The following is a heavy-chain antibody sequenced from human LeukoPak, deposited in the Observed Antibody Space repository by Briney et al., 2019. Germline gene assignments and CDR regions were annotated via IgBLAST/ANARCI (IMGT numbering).Heavy chain of an antibody. Sequence: PSETLSFICTVSGGSISSYYWSWIRQPPGKGLEWIGYVYYSGSTDYNPSLKSRVTFSVDTSKNQFSLNLTSVTAADTAVYYCARLYSSRYYSYGMDVWGQGTTVTVSS. D-gene: IGHD6-13*01. CDR2: VYYSGST. CDR1: GGSISSYY. CDR3: ARLYSSRYYSYGMDV. V-gene: IGHV4-59*08. J-gene: IGHJ6*02.